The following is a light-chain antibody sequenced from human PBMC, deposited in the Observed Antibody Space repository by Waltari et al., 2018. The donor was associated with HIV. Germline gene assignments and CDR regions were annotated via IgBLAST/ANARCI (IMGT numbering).Light chain of an antibody. J-gene: IGKJ3*01. CDR2: GAS. V-gene: IGKV3-20*01. CDR1: QNVSSSY. CDR3: QQCGTSPPRFT. Sequence: EIVLTQSPGTLSLSPGERGTLSCRASQNVSSSYLAWYQQKPGQAPRLLIYGASSRATGIPDRFSGSGSGTDFTLTISRLEPEDFAVYYCQQCGTSPPRFTFGPGTKVDIK.